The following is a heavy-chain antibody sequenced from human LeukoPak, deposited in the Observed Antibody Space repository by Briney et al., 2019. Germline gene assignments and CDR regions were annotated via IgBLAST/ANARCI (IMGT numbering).Heavy chain of an antibody. V-gene: IGHV1-46*01. Sequence: GASVRVSCKASGYTFTSYYMHWVRQAPGQGLEWMGIINPSGGSTSYAQKFQGSVTMTRNTSISTAYMELSSLTSEDTAVYYCARGYSSSGGLYYYYYMDVWGKGTTVTISS. D-gene: IGHD6-13*01. CDR1: GYTFTSYY. CDR3: ARGYSSSGGLYYYYYMDV. CDR2: INPSGGST. J-gene: IGHJ6*03.